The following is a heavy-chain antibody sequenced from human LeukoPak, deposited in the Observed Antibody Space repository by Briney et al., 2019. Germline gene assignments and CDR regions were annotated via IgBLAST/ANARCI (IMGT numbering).Heavy chain of an antibody. CDR3: ARGGFGSGSYSDY. Sequence: GSVKVSCKASGYTFTSYDINWVRQATGQGLEWMGWMNPNSGDTGYVQKFQGRVTMTRDTSISTAYMELSSLRSEDTAVYYCARGGFGSGSYSDYWGQGTPVTVSS. J-gene: IGHJ4*02. V-gene: IGHV1-8*01. CDR2: MNPNSGDT. D-gene: IGHD3-10*01. CDR1: GYTFTSYD.